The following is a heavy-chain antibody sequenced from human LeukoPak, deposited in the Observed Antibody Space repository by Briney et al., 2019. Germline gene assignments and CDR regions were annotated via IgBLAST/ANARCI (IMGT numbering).Heavy chain of an antibody. D-gene: IGHD3-22*01. CDR2: IYSGGST. CDR1: GFTVSSNY. Sequence: EGSLRLSCAASGFTVSSNYMTWVRQAPGKGLEWVSVIYSGGSTYNADSVKGRFTISRDNSKNTLYLQMNSLRAEDTAVYYCARGVTMIVVVSTGRVNTDAFDIWGQGTMVTVSS. J-gene: IGHJ3*02. V-gene: IGHV3-53*01. CDR3: ARGVTMIVVVSTGRVNTDAFDI.